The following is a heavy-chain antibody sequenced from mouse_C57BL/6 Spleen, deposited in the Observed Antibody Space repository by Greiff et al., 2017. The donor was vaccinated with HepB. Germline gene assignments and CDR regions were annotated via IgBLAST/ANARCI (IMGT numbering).Heavy chain of an antibody. CDR1: GYSITSGYY. V-gene: IGHV3-6*01. CDR2: ISYDGSN. D-gene: IGHD2-1*01. J-gene: IGHJ3*01. CDR3: AVNLLWYWFAY. Sequence: EVKLQESGPGLVKPSQSLSLTCSVTGYSITSGYYWNWIRQFPGNKLEWMGYISYDGSNNYNPSLKNRISITRDTSKNQFFLKLNSVTTEDTATYYFAVNLLWYWFAYWGQGTLVTVSA.